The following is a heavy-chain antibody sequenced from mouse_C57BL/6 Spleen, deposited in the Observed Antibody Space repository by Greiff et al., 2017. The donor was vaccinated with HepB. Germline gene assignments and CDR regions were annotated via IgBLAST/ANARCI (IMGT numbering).Heavy chain of an antibody. D-gene: IGHD1-1*01. CDR3: ARKESRNYCGSSPYYAMDY. CDR2: IDPSDSYT. V-gene: IGHV1-69*01. J-gene: IGHJ4*01. Sequence: QVQLQQPGAELVMPGASVKLSCKASGYTFTSYWMHWVKQRPGQGLEWIGEIDPSDSYTNYNQKFKGKSTLTVDKSSSTAYMQLSSLTSEDSAVYYCARKESRNYCGSSPYYAMDYWGQGTSVTVSS. CDR1: GYTFTSYW.